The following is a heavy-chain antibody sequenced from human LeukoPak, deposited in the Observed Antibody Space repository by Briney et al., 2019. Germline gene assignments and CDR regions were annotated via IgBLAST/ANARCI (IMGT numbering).Heavy chain of an antibody. CDR2: ISYNGGST. Sequence: PGGSLRLSCTASGFTFGDYAMHWARQAPGKGLEYVSSISYNGGSTFYANSVKGRFTISRDNSKNTVYLQMGSLRAEDMAVYYCARLAGGSYSDYWGQGTLVTVSS. D-gene: IGHD1-26*01. CDR1: GFTFGDYA. V-gene: IGHV3-64*01. J-gene: IGHJ4*02. CDR3: ARLAGGSYSDY.